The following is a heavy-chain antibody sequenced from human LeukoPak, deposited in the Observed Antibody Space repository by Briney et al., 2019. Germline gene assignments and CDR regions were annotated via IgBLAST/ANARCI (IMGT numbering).Heavy chain of an antibody. V-gene: IGHV4-39*01. Sequence: SETLSLTCTVSGGSISSSSYYWGWIRQPPGKGLEWIGSIYYSGSTYYNPSLKSRVIISVDTSKNQFSLKLSSVTAADTAVYYCARALGEAVAGTYLDYWGQGTLVTVSS. CDR1: GGSISSSSYY. CDR3: ARALGEAVAGTYLDY. J-gene: IGHJ4*02. D-gene: IGHD6-19*01. CDR2: IYYSGST.